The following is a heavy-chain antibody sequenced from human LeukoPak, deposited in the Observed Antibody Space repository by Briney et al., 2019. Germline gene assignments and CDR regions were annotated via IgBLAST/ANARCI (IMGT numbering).Heavy chain of an antibody. CDR1: GYTFTSYG. CDR3: ARDHPAYCGGDCLYYFDY. J-gene: IGHJ4*02. V-gene: IGHV1-18*01. Sequence: GASVTVSCKASGYTFTSYGISWVRQAPGQGLEWMGWISAYNGNTNYAQKLQGRVTMTTDTSTSTAYMELRSLRSDDTAVYYCARDHPAYCGGDCLYYFDYWGQGTLVTVSS. CDR2: ISAYNGNT. D-gene: IGHD2-21*02.